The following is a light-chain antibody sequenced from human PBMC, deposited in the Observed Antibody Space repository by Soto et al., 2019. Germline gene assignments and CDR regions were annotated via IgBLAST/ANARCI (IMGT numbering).Light chain of an antibody. J-gene: IGKJ5*01. CDR2: GAS. CDR3: HQYDSSPIT. CDR1: QSVSSNF. Sequence: EIVLTQSPGTLSLSPGERATLSCRASQSVSSNFLAWYQQKPGQAPRLLIYGASSRATGIPDRFSGNGSGTDFTLTISRLEPEDFAVYYCHQYDSSPITFGQGTRLEIK. V-gene: IGKV3-20*01.